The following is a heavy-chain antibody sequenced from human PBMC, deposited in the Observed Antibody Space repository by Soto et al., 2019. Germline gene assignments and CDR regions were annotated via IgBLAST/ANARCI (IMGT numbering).Heavy chain of an antibody. CDR1: GYNFIAYY. J-gene: IGHJ4*02. CDR3: ARDKAEYYDRFFDQ. CDR2: INPVSGAT. D-gene: IGHD1-26*01. V-gene: IGHV1-2*02. Sequence: QVQLVQSGAEVRKPGASVNVSCRASGYNFIAYYIHWIRQSPGRRLEWMGWINPVSGATEFAQNFQGRVTMTRDTSLSTAYMELSRLVSDDTAVYYCARDKAEYYDRFFDQWGLGTLVSVSS.